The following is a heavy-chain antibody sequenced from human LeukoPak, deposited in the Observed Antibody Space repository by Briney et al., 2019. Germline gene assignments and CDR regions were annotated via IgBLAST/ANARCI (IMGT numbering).Heavy chain of an antibody. CDR3: ARDIVRGEYFQH. CDR1: GFTFSSYA. V-gene: IGHV3-23*01. J-gene: IGHJ1*01. D-gene: IGHD3-16*02. CDR2: ISGSGDST. Sequence: GGSLRLSCAASGFTFSSYAMSWVRQAPGKGLEWVSAISGSGDSTFYADSVKGRFTISRDNSKKTVYLQMNSLRAEDTAVYYCARDIVRGEYFQHWGQGTLVTVSS.